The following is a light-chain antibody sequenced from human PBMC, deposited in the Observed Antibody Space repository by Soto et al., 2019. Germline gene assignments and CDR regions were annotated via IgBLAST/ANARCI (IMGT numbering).Light chain of an antibody. V-gene: IGKV3-15*01. Sequence: EILMKQSPATLSLSPGDRATLSSRASQSVSSNLAWYQQKPGQAPRLLIYGASTRATGIPARFSGSGSGTEFTLTISSLQPDDFATYYCQHYNSYSEAFGQGTKVDI. J-gene: IGKJ1*01. CDR1: QSVSSN. CDR2: GAS. CDR3: QHYNSYSEA.